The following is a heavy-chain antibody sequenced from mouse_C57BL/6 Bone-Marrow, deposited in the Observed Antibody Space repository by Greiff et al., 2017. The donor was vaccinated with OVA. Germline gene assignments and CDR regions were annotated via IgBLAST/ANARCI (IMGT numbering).Heavy chain of an antibody. Sequence: VKLVESGPGLVAPSQSLSITCTVSGFSLTSYAISWVRQPPGKGLEWLGVIWTGGGTNYNSALKSRLSISKDNSKSQVFLKMNSRQTDDTARYYCARKAGYYGSRNWYFDVWGTGTTVTVSS. V-gene: IGHV2-9-1*01. J-gene: IGHJ1*03. CDR2: IWTGGGT. CDR1: GFSLTSYA. CDR3: ARKAGYYGSRNWYFDV. D-gene: IGHD1-1*01.